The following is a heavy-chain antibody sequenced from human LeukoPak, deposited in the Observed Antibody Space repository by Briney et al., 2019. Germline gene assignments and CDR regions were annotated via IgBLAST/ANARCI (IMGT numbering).Heavy chain of an antibody. D-gene: IGHD3-16*02. CDR3: ARGRLGELSLWDNWFDP. CDR1: GGSFSGYY. Sequence: SETLSLTCAVYGGSFSGYYWSWIRQPPGKGLEWIGEINHSGSTNYNPSLKSRVTISVDTSKHQFSLKLSSVTAADTAVYYCARGRLGELSLWDNWFDPWGQGTLVTVSS. J-gene: IGHJ5*02. V-gene: IGHV4-34*01. CDR2: INHSGST.